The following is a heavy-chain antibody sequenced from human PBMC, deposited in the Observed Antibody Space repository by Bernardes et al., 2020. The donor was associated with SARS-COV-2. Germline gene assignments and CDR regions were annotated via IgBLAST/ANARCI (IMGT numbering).Heavy chain of an antibody. Sequence: SETLSLTCTVSGGSISSSSYYWGWIRQPPGKGLEWIGSIYYSGSTYYNPSLKSRVTISVDTSKNQFSLKLSSVTAADTAVYYCARGGARITIFGVVPEDAFDIWGQGTMVTVSS. CDR3: ARGGARITIFGVVPEDAFDI. D-gene: IGHD3-3*01. J-gene: IGHJ3*02. CDR1: GGSISSSSYY. CDR2: IYYSGST. V-gene: IGHV4-39*01.